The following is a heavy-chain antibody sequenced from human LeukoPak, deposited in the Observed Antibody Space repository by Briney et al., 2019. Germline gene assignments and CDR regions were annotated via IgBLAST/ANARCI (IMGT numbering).Heavy chain of an antibody. J-gene: IGHJ4*02. CDR3: ARDPDAGYDILTGYYPI. CDR2: TSSSDAGT. D-gene: IGHD3-9*01. Sequence: PGGSLRLSCAASGFTLSSYAMSWVRQAPGKGLEWVSATSSSDAGTYYAESVRGRFTISRDNSKNTLFLQMNSLRAEDAAVYYCARDPDAGYDILTGYYPIWGQGTLVTVSS. V-gene: IGHV3-23*01. CDR1: GFTLSSYA.